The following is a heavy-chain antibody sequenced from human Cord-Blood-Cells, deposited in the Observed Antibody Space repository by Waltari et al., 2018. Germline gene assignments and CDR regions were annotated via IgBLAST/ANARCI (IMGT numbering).Heavy chain of an antibody. CDR1: GFTFSSNE. J-gene: IGHJ6*02. V-gene: IGHV3-48*03. CDR3: ARDRGIAAPYYYYGMDV. D-gene: IGHD6-13*01. Sequence: EVQLVESGGALVQPGGCLRLSCAASGFTFSSNEMNWVRQAPGKGLEWVSYISSSGSTIYYADSVKGRFTISRDNAKNSLYLQMNSLRAEDTAVYYCARDRGIAAPYYYYGMDVWGQGTTVTVSS. CDR2: ISSSGSTI.